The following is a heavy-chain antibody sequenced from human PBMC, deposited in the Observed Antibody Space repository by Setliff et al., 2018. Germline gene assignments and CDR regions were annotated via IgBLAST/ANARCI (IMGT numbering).Heavy chain of an antibody. D-gene: IGHD5-12*01. J-gene: IGHJ6*03. CDR2: TIPMFRTT. Sequence: GASVKVSCKASGGTFSNYGISWVRQAPGQGLEWMGGTIPMFRTTNYARKFQGRVTIITDESTSTAYMQLSSLGSDDTAAYYCVREGVDRRSSTDYRYYMDVWGEGTTVTVSS. CDR1: GGTFSNYG. CDR3: VREGVDRRSSTDYRYYMDV. V-gene: IGHV1-69*05.